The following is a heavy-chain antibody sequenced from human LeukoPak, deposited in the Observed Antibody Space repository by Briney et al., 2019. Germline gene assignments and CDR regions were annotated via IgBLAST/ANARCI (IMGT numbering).Heavy chain of an antibody. CDR1: GFTFSSYS. D-gene: IGHD3-22*01. CDR2: ISFSGSPT. V-gene: IGHV3-48*02. Sequence: PGGSLRLSCAASGFTFSSYSMNWVRQAPGKGLEWVSYISFSGSPTQYADSVKGRFTISRDNAKNSLYLQMSSLRDEDTAVYYCARDRAYYYDSSGYYYFAHWGQGTLVTVSS. CDR3: ARDRAYYYDSSGYYYFAH. J-gene: IGHJ4*02.